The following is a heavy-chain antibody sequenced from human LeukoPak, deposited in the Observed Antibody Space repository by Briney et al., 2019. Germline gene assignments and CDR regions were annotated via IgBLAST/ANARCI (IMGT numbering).Heavy chain of an antibody. J-gene: IGHJ6*03. CDR3: ARDGQGGTIFGVVIKTPVDYYMDV. Sequence: GSSVKVSCKASGGTFSSYAISWVRQAPAQGLEWMGWISAYNGNTNYAQKLQGRVTMTTDTSTSTAYMELRSLRSDDTAVYYCARDGQGGTIFGVVIKTPVDYYMDVWGKGTTVTVSS. CDR2: ISAYNGNT. CDR1: GGTFSSYA. V-gene: IGHV1-18*01. D-gene: IGHD3-3*01.